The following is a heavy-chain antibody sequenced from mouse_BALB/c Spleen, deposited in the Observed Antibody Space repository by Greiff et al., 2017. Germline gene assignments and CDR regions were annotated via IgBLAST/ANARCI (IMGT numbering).Heavy chain of an antibody. V-gene: IGHV1-80*01. J-gene: IGHJ4*01. CDR2: IYPGDGDT. CDR3: ARDYYGNYDYYAMDY. Sequence: QVQLQQSGAELVRPGSSVKISCKASGYAFSSYWMNWVKQRPGQGLEWIGQIYPGDGDTNYNGKFKGKATLTADKSSSTAYMQLSSLTSEDSAVYFCARDYYGNYDYYAMDYWGQGTSVTVSS. CDR1: GYAFSSYW. D-gene: IGHD2-1*01.